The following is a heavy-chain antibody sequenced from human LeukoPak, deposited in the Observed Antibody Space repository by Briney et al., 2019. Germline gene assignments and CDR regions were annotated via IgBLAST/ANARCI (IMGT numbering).Heavy chain of an antibody. Sequence: PSETLSLTCTVSGGSISSGDYYWSWIRQLPGKGLEWIGYIYYSGSTYYNPSLKSRVTISVDTSKNQFSLKLSSVTAADTAVYYCAREGLNDFWSGYYSYYFDYWGQGTLVTVSS. V-gene: IGHV4-30-4*01. D-gene: IGHD3-3*01. CDR1: GGSISSGDYY. J-gene: IGHJ4*02. CDR2: IYYSGST. CDR3: AREGLNDFWSGYYSYYFDY.